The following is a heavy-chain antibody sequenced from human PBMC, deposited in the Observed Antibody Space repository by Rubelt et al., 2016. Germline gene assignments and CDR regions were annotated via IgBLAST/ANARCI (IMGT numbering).Heavy chain of an antibody. CDR1: GFTFSSYA. Sequence: EVQLLESGGGLVQPGGSLRLSCAASGFTFSSYAMTWVRQAPGKGLEWVSVIYTGGSTYYADSVKGRFTISRDNSENTLSLQMNSLRAEDTAVYYCARGLDYWGQGTLVTVSS. V-gene: IGHV3-23*03. CDR2: IYTGGST. J-gene: IGHJ4*02. CDR3: ARGLDY.